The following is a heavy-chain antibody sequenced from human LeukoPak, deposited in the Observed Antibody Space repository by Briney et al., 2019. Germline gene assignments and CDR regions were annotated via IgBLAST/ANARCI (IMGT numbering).Heavy chain of an antibody. D-gene: IGHD6-19*01. CDR3: ARDLIYNRGWYED. Sequence: GVSLRLSCAASGFTFSCFTMNWVRQAPGKGLEWVSSISSSSTYMYYADSVKGRFTISRDNAKNSLYLQMNSLRAEDTAVYYCARDLIYNRGWYEDWGQGTLVTVSS. CDR2: ISSSSTYM. CDR1: GFTFSCFT. J-gene: IGHJ4*02. V-gene: IGHV3-21*01.